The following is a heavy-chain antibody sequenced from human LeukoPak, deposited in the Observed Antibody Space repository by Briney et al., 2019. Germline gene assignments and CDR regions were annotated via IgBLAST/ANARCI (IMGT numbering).Heavy chain of an antibody. D-gene: IGHD1-1*01. J-gene: IGHJ3*02. CDR3: ARDAPTTGTTRGAFDI. CDR2: IYYSGST. CDR1: GYSISSSNW. Sequence: SDTLSLTCAVSGYSISSSNWWGWIRQPPGKGLEWIGYIYYSGSTYYNPSLKSRVTISVDTSKNQFSLKLSSVTAADTAVYYCARDAPTTGTTRGAFDIWGQGTMVTVSS. V-gene: IGHV4-28*03.